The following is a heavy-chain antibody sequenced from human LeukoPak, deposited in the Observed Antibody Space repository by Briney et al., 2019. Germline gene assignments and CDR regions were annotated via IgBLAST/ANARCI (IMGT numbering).Heavy chain of an antibody. CDR3: AKDVAATIMEGYSYGPCDY. V-gene: IGHV3-23*01. J-gene: IGHJ4*02. D-gene: IGHD5-18*01. Sequence: GGSLRLSCAASGFTFSSYAMSWVRQAPGKGLEWVSAISGSGGSTYYADSVKGRFTISRDNSKNTLYLQMNSLRAEDTAVYYCAKDVAATIMEGYSYGPCDYWGQGTLVTVSS. CDR1: GFTFSSYA. CDR2: ISGSGGST.